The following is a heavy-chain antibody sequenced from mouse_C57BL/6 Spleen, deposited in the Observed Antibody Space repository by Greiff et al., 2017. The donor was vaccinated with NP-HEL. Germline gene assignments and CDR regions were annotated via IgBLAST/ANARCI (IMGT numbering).Heavy chain of an antibody. CDR3: ARGYFNYFDY. CDR2: INPGSGGT. V-gene: IGHV1-54*01. J-gene: IGHJ2*01. CDR1: GYAFTNYL. Sequence: VQLQQSGAELVRPGTSVKVSCKASGYAFTNYLIEWVKQRPGQGLEWIGVINPGSGGTNYNEKFKGKATLTADKSSSTAYMQLSSLTSEDSAVYFCARGYFNYFDYWGQGTTLTVSS. D-gene: IGHD1-2*01.